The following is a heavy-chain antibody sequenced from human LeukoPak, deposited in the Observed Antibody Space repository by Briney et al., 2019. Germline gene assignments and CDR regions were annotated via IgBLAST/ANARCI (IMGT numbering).Heavy chain of an antibody. CDR3: ATKYYYDSSGYYYGGPDAFDI. J-gene: IGHJ3*02. CDR2: IYPGDSDI. V-gene: IGHV5-51*01. Sequence: GESLKISCKGSGYSFTDYWVGWVRQMPGKGLEWMGIIYPGDSDIKYSPSIQGQVTISADKSISTAYLQWSSLKASDTAMYYCATKYYYDSSGYYYGGPDAFDIWGQGTMVTVSS. CDR1: GYSFTDYW. D-gene: IGHD3-22*01.